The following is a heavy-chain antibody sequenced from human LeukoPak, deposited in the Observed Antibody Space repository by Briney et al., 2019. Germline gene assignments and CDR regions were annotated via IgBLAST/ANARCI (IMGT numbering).Heavy chain of an antibody. CDR1: GYTFTSYG. CDR2: ISAYNGST. CDR3: ARDRLFLGYCSSTSCHIDY. Sequence: ASVKVSCKASGYTFTSYGISWVRQAPRQGLEWMGWISAYNGSTNYAQKLQGRVTMTTDTSTSTAYMELRSLRSDDTAVYYCARDRLFLGYCSSTSCHIDYWGQGTLVTVSS. D-gene: IGHD2-2*02. J-gene: IGHJ4*02. V-gene: IGHV1-18*01.